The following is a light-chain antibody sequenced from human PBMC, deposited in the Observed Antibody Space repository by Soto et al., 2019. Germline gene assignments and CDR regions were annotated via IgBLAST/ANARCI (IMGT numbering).Light chain of an antibody. CDR1: SSDVGGYNY. J-gene: IGLJ1*01. CDR2: EVS. CDR3: SSYTSSSGV. Sequence: QSVLTQPASVSGSPGQSITISCTGTSSDVGGYNYVSWYQQHPGKAPKLMIYEVSNRPSGVSNRFSGSKSGNTASLTISGLQAEDEADYYGSSYTSSSGVFGTGTKLTVL. V-gene: IGLV2-14*01.